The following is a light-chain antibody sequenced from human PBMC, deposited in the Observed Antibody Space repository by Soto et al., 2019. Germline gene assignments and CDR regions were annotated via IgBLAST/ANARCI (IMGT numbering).Light chain of an antibody. CDR2: EVS. CDR1: SSDVGSYNR. Sequence: QSALTQPPSVSGSPGQSVTISCTGTSSDVGSYNRVSWYQQPPGTAPKLMIYEVSNRPSGVPDRFSGSKSGNTASLTISGLQAEEEADYYCSSYTSSSTLVFGGGTKVTVL. CDR3: SSYTSSSTLV. J-gene: IGLJ2*01. V-gene: IGLV2-18*02.